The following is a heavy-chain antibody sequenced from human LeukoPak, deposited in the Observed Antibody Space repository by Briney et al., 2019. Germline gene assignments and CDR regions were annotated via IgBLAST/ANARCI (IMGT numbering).Heavy chain of an antibody. CDR3: ARGDISAAGFSDWFDP. J-gene: IGHJ5*02. V-gene: IGHV4-39*07. Sequence: SETLSLTCTVSGGSISSSSYYWGWIRQPPGKGLEWIGSIYYSGSTYYNPSLKSRVTISVDTSKNQFSLKLSSVTAADTAAYYCARGDISAAGFSDWFDPWGQGTLVTVSS. CDR2: IYYSGST. D-gene: IGHD6-13*01. CDR1: GGSISSSSYY.